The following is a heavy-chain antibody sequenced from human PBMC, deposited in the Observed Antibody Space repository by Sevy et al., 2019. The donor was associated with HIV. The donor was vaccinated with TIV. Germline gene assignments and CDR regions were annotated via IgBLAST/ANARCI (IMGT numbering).Heavy chain of an antibody. CDR3: ASSAPLPYYDSSGYSDY. J-gene: IGHJ4*02. D-gene: IGHD3-22*01. Sequence: ASVKVSCKASGYTFTGYYMHWVRQAPGQGLEWMGWINPNSGGTNYAQKFQGRVTMTRDTSISTAYMELGRLRSDDTAVYYCASSAPLPYYDSSGYSDYWGQGTLVTVSS. CDR1: GYTFTGYY. CDR2: INPNSGGT. V-gene: IGHV1-2*02.